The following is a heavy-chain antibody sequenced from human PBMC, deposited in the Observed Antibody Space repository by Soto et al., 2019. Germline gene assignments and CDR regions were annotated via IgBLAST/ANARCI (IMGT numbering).Heavy chain of an antibody. D-gene: IGHD3-10*01. CDR2: ISSSSSYI. Sequence: GGSLRLSCAASGFTFSSYSMNWVRQAPGKGLEWVSSISSSSSYIYYADSVKGRFTISRDNAKNSLYLQMNSLRAEDTAVYYCARDPLYYGSGSYNYYYYGMDVWGQGTTVTVSS. CDR3: ARDPLYYGSGSYNYYYYGMDV. V-gene: IGHV3-21*01. J-gene: IGHJ6*02. CDR1: GFTFSSYS.